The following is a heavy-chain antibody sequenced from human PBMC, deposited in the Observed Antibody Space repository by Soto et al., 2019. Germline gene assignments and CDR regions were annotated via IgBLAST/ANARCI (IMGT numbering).Heavy chain of an antibody. V-gene: IGHV1-69*01. CDR1: VGTFSSYS. CDR2: IIPIFGTE. CDR3: ARDGGRHSGGIDY. D-gene: IGHD1-26*01. J-gene: IGHJ4*02. Sequence: QVQLVQSGAEVKKPGSSVKVSCKASVGTFSSYSINWVRQAPGQGLEWMGEIIPIFGTENYAQKFQGRVTITADESTSTAYMELSSLRSEDTAVYYCARDGGRHSGGIDYWGQGTLVTVSS.